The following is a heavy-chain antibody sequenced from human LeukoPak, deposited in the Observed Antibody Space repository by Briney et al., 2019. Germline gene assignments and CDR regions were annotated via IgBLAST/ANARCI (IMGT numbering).Heavy chain of an antibody. CDR1: GFTFSSYS. V-gene: IGHV3-21*01. CDR3: ASLYCSGGSCYSL. Sequence: PGGSLRLSCAASGFTFSSYSMNWVRQAPGKGLEWVSSISSSSSYIYYADSVKGRFTISRDNATTSLYLQMNSLRAEDTAVYYCASLYCSGGSCYSLWGQGTLVTVSS. D-gene: IGHD2-15*01. CDR2: ISSSSSYI. J-gene: IGHJ4*02.